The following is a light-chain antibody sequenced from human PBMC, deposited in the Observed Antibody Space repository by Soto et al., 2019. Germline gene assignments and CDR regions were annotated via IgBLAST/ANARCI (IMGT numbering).Light chain of an antibody. J-gene: IGKJ1*01. CDR2: DVS. CDR1: QTISSY. V-gene: IGKV3-11*01. Sequence: IVLTQSPATMSLSPGERATLSCRASQTISSYLIWYQQKPGQAPRLLMYDVSTRATVIPARFSGSGSGTAFTLAISSLEPEDLAVYYCQQRSNWPRTFGQGTKVEIK. CDR3: QQRSNWPRT.